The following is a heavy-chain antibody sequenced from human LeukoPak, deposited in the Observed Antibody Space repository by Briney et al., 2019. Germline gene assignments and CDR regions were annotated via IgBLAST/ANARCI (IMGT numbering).Heavy chain of an antibody. D-gene: IGHD5-18*01. CDR2: MLDTVTT. J-gene: IGHJ4*02. CDR1: GASMNIHY. Sequence: SETLSLTCAVSGASMNIHYWSWIGQPPGKGLEWIGYMLDTVTTKDNPSLKSRFTLSADTSKNQFSLRLTSVTAADTAVYYCATKKRGNIFGYFDFWGQGIPVTVSS. CDR3: ATKKRGNIFGYFDF. V-gene: IGHV4-59*11.